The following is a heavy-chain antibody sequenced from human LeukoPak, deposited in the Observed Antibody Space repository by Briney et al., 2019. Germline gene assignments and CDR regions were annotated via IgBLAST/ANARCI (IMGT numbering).Heavy chain of an antibody. CDR3: AGSGPDRDLDY. CDR2: INPSGGRT. V-gene: IGHV1-46*01. D-gene: IGHD1-14*01. J-gene: IGHJ4*02. CDR1: GYTFTSYY. Sequence: PGASLKLSCKASGYTFTSYYMHWVRQAPGQGLEWMGIINPSGGRTSYAQKFEGRVTMTRDTSTNTVYMKMNSLRSEDTAVYYCAGSGPDRDLDYWGQGTLVTVSS.